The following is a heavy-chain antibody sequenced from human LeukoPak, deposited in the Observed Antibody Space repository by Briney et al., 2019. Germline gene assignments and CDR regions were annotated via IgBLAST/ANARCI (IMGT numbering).Heavy chain of an antibody. CDR3: ARLHSDRRDGYNYDQDYFDY. J-gene: IGHJ4*02. CDR2: IIPIFGTA. D-gene: IGHD5-24*01. CDR1: GGTFSSYA. Sequence: GASVKVSCKASGGTFSSYAISWVRQAPGQGLEWMGGIIPIFGTANYAQKFQGRVTITADESTSTAYMELSSLRSEDTAVYYCARLHSDRRDGYNYDQDYFDYWGQGTLVTVSS. V-gene: IGHV1-69*01.